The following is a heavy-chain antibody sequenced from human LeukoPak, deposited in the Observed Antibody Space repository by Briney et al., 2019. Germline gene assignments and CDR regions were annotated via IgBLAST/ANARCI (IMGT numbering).Heavy chain of an antibody. CDR1: GGSISSGGYS. CDR2: IYHSGST. J-gene: IGHJ6*02. V-gene: IGHV4-30-2*01. Sequence: SVTLSLTCAVSGGSISSGGYSWSWIRQPPGKGLEWIGYIYHSGSTYYNPSLKSRVTISVDRSKNQFSLKLSSVTAADTAVYYCAGSNSYYYYGMDVWGQGTTVTVSS. CDR3: AGSNSYYYYGMDV. D-gene: IGHD1-1*01.